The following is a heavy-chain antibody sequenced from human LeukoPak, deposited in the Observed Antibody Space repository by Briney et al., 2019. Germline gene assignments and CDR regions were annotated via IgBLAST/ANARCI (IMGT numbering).Heavy chain of an antibody. CDR1: GGSISSYY. Sequence: PSETLSLTCTVSGGSISSYYWSWIRQPPGKRLEWIGYIYYSGSTNYNPSLKSRVTISVDTSKNQFSLKLSSVTAADTAVYYCARSSGPYYYYGMDVWGQGTTVTVSS. D-gene: IGHD6-19*01. CDR3: ARSSGPYYYYGMDV. J-gene: IGHJ6*02. CDR2: IYYSGST. V-gene: IGHV4-59*01.